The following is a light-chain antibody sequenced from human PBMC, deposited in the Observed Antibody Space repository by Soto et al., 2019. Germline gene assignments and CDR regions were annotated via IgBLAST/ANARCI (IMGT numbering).Light chain of an antibody. V-gene: IGKV1-39*01. CDR2: GAS. CDR1: QSISNY. J-gene: IGKJ1*01. CDR3: QQSYSTPRT. Sequence: GDRVTITCRASQSISNYLSWYQQKPGKAPHLLIYGASSLQSGVPSRFSGSGSGTDFTLTISGAQPEDFATYYCQQSYSTPRTFGQGTKVEIK.